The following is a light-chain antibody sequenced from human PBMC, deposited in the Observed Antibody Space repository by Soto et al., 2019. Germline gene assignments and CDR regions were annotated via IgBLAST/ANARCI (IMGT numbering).Light chain of an antibody. CDR1: DSVSISY. J-gene: IGKJ4*01. V-gene: IGKV3-20*01. Sequence: IVLTQSPGTLSLSPGERATLSCRASDSVSISYLAWYQQRSGQPPRLHIYGTSTRATGIPSRSSGSGSGTDFTLTISRLEPEDSAVYFCQQWGNSPRVTFGGGTKVVI. CDR2: GTS. CDR3: QQWGNSPRVT.